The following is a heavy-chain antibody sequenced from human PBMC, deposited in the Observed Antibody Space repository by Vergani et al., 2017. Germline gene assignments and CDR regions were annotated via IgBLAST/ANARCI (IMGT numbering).Heavy chain of an antibody. CDR2: TNPIGGRT. V-gene: IGHV1-46*01. J-gene: IGHJ4*02. CDR3: AADNWGSAPFDY. D-gene: IGHD7-27*01. Sequence: QVQLVQSGAEVKKPGASVKVSCKASGYTFTSYYMHWVRQAPGQGLEWMGITNPIGGRTSYAQKFQGRVTMTRDTSTSTVYMELSSVRSEDTAVYYCAADNWGSAPFDYWGQGTLVTVSS. CDR1: GYTFTSYY.